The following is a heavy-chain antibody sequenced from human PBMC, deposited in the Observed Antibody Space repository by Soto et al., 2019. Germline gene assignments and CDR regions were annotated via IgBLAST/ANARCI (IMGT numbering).Heavy chain of an antibody. Sequence: LRLSCAASGFTFSSYAMSWVRQAPGKGLEWVSGISGSGGRTYYADSVKGRFTISRDNSKHTLYLQMNSLRAEDTAVYYCAKADDFWSGYHIYYYYGMDVWGQGTTVTVSS. CDR3: AKADDFWSGYHIYYYYGMDV. CDR2: ISGSGGRT. J-gene: IGHJ6*02. CDR1: GFTFSSYA. D-gene: IGHD3-3*01. V-gene: IGHV3-23*01.